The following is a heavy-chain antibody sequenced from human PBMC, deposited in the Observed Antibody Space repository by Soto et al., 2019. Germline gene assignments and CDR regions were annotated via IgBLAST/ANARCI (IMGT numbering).Heavy chain of an antibody. CDR1: GYTFTSYY. D-gene: IGHD5-18*01. J-gene: IGHJ4*02. Sequence: ASVKVSCKASGYTFTSYYMHWVRQAPGQGLEWMGIINPSGGSTSYAQKFQGRVTMTRDTSTSTVYMELSSLRSEDTAVYYCARGDVDTDMVSSYFDYWGQGTLVTVSS. CDR3: ARGDVDTDMVSSYFDY. CDR2: INPSGGST. V-gene: IGHV1-46*01.